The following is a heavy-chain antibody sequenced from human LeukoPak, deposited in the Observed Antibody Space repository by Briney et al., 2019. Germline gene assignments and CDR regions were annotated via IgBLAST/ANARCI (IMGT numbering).Heavy chain of an antibody. V-gene: IGHV3-30-3*01. CDR3: ARNPLVSSEKGHYFRMDV. CDR1: AFTSSRYA. D-gene: IGHD1-26*01. CDR2: ISFDGSSK. Sequence: GGSLRLSCATSAFTSSRYAIHWVRQAPGKGLEWVAVISFDGSSKYYADSVKGRFTISRDNSKNTLYLQMNSLRADDTAVYYCARNPLVSSEKGHYFRMDVWGQGTTITVSS. J-gene: IGHJ6*02.